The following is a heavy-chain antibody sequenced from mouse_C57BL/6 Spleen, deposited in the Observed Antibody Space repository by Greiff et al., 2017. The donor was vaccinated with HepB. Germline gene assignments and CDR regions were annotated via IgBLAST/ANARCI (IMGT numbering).Heavy chain of an antibody. V-gene: IGHV1-39*01. CDR1: GYSFTDYN. Sequence: EVQLVESGPELVKPGASVKISCKASGYSFTDYNMNWVKQSNGKSLEWIGVINPNYGTTSYNQKFKGKATLTVDQSSSTAYMQLNSLTSEDSAVYYCARESNSYGSSSHWYFDVWGTGTTVTVSS. CDR3: ARESNSYGSSSHWYFDV. CDR2: INPNYGTT. D-gene: IGHD1-1*01. J-gene: IGHJ1*03.